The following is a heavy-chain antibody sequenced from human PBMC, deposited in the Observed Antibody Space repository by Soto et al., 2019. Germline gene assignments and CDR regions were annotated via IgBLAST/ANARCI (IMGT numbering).Heavy chain of an antibody. CDR2: TYFRSKWYN. Sequence: PSQTLSLTCAISGDSVSSNTASWNWIRQSPSRGLEWLGRTYFRSKWYNDYAVSVKSRIIINPDTSNNQFSLQLSSVTAADTAVYYCAFSAPTRYYYDSSGDFDYWGQGTLVTVSS. CDR3: AFSAPTRYYYDSSGDFDY. D-gene: IGHD3-22*01. J-gene: IGHJ4*02. CDR1: GDSVSSNTAS. V-gene: IGHV6-1*01.